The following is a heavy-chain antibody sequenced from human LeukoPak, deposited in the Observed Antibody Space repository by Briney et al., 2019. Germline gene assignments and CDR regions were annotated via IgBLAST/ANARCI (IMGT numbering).Heavy chain of an antibody. D-gene: IGHD1-26*01. CDR2: INHSGST. CDR1: GGSISSGDYY. J-gene: IGHJ4*02. Sequence: SETLSLTCTVSGGSISSGDYYWSWIRQPPGKGLEWIGEINHSGSTNYNPSLKSRVTISVDTSKNQFSLKLSSVTAADTAVYYCARTGGSEGLDYWGQGTLVTVSS. CDR3: ARTGGSEGLDY. V-gene: IGHV4-39*07.